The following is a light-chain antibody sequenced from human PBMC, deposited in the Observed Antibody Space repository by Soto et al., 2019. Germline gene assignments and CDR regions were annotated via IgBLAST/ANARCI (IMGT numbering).Light chain of an antibody. CDR2: GAS. CDR1: QSVSSDY. V-gene: IGKV3-20*01. CDR3: QQYGRSTWT. Sequence: DIVLTQSLGTLSLSPGDRATLSCRASQSVSSDYLAWYQQKPGQAPRPLIYGASSRATGTPDRFSGSGSGTDFTLTIMRLEPEDFAVYYCQQYGRSTWTFGQGTNVDNK. J-gene: IGKJ1*01.